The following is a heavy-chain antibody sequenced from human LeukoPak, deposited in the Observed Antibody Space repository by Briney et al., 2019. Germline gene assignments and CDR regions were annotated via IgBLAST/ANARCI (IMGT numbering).Heavy chain of an antibody. Sequence: GGSLRLSCAASGFTFSSYSMNWVRQAPGKGLEWVSSISSSSSYIYYADSVKGRFTISRDNAKNSLYLQMNSLRAEDTAVYYCAGLPYYYDSSGYLGPNFDYWGQGTLVTVSS. D-gene: IGHD3-22*01. V-gene: IGHV3-21*01. CDR2: ISSSSSYI. J-gene: IGHJ4*02. CDR1: GFTFSSYS. CDR3: AGLPYYYDSSGYLGPNFDY.